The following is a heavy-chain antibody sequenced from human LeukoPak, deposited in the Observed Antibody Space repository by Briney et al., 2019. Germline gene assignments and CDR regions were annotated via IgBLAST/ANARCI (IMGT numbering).Heavy chain of an antibody. CDR1: GFTFSSYA. CDR2: ISGSGGST. V-gene: IGHV3-23*01. D-gene: IGHD2-15*01. J-gene: IGHJ4*02. CDR3: AKHALGYCSGGSCYELDY. Sequence: PGGSLRLSCAASGFTFSSYAMSWVRQAPGKGLEWVSAISGSGGSTYYADSVKGRFTISRDNSKNTLYLQMNSLRAEDTAVYYCAKHALGYCSGGSCYELDYWGQGTLVTVSS.